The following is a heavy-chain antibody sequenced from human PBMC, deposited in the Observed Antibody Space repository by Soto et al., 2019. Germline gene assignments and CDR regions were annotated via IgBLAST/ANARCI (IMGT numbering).Heavy chain of an antibody. J-gene: IGHJ4*02. D-gene: IGHD3-22*01. CDR2: ISSSATYI. Sequence: PGGSLRLSCAASGFTFSSYSMNWVRQAPGKGLEWVSYISSSATYIDYADSVKGRFTISRDNAKSSLYLQMNSLRAEDTGVYYCARYGYYYHSSAYSGYWGQGTPVTVSS. V-gene: IGHV3-21*05. CDR3: ARYGYYYHSSAYSGY. CDR1: GFTFSSYS.